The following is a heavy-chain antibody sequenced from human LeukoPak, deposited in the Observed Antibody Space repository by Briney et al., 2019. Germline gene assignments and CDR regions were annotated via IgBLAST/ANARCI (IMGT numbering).Heavy chain of an antibody. CDR3: AKVAREFMGAFDI. V-gene: IGHV3-30*02. J-gene: IGHJ3*02. Sequence: GGSLRLSCAASGFAFSSYGMHWVRQAPGKGLEWVAFIRYDGSNKYYADSVKGRFTISRDNSKNTLYLQMNSLRAEDTAVYYCAKVAREFMGAFDIWGQGTMVTVSS. D-gene: IGHD3-10*01. CDR2: IRYDGSNK. CDR1: GFAFSSYG.